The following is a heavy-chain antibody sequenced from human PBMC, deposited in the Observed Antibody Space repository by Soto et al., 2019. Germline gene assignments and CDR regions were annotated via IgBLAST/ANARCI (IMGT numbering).Heavy chain of an antibody. V-gene: IGHV3-74*01. CDR3: ARSRDGYNFVGDC. Sequence: GGSLRLSCGASGFPLGSYGMHWVRTAQGKGLVWISRINIDGSSTSYADSVKGRFTISRDNAKNTLYLQVNSLRAEDTAVYYCARSRDGYNFVGDCWGQGTLVTVSS. CDR2: INIDGSST. CDR1: GFPLGSYG. D-gene: IGHD5-12*01. J-gene: IGHJ4*02.